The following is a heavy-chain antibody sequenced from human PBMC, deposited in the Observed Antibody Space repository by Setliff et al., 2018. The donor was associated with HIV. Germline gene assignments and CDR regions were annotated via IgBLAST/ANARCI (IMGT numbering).Heavy chain of an antibody. CDR2: IYSGGNT. Sequence: GGSLRLSCAASGFTFSEYSMNWVRQAPGKGLEWVSVIYSGGNTYYADSVKGRFTISRDNSKNTLYFQMNSLRAEDTAVYYCAREEGGLYGMDVWGQGTTVTVSS. CDR3: AREEGGLYGMDV. D-gene: IGHD3-16*01. V-gene: IGHV3-66*02. J-gene: IGHJ6*02. CDR1: GFTFSEYS.